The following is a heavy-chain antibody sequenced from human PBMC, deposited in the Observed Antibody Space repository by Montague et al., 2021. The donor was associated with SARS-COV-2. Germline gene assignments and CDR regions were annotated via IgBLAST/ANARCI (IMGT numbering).Heavy chain of an antibody. CDR3: ARDGRRTTVTPRGVITLHYFDY. V-gene: IGHV4-39*06. Sequence: SETLSLTCTVSGGSISSSSYYWGWIRQPPGKGLEWIGSIYYSGSTYYNPSLKSRVTISVDTSKNQFPLKLSSVTAADTAVYYCARDGRRTTVTPRGVITLHYFDYWGQGTLVTVSS. J-gene: IGHJ4*02. CDR1: GGSISSSSYY. D-gene: IGHD4-17*01. CDR2: IYYSGST.